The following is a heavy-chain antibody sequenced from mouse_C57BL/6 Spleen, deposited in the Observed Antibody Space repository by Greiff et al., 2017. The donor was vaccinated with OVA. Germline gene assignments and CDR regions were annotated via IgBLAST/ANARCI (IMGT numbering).Heavy chain of an antibody. CDR1: GFTFSDYG. D-gene: IGHD1-1*01. CDR3: ARVRYYYAMDY. V-gene: IGHV5-17*01. J-gene: IGHJ4*01. CDR2: ISSGSSTI. Sequence: EVKLQESGGGLVKPGGSLKLSCAASGFTFSDYGMHWVRQAPEKGLEWVAYISSGSSTIYYADTVKGRFTISRDNAKNTLFLQMTSLRSEDTAMYYCARVRYYYAMDYWGQGTSVTVSS.